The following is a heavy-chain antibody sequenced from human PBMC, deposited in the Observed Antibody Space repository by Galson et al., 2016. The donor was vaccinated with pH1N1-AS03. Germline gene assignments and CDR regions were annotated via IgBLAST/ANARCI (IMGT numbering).Heavy chain of an antibody. CDR3: ARDLGELLGWFDP. CDR1: GGSISNYY. CDR2: IYYSGST. Sequence: SETLSLTCTVSGGSISNYYWTWIRQPPGKGLEWIGYIYYSGSTSYNPSLKSRVTISVDTSKNQFSLKLGSVTAADTAVYYCARDLGELLGWFDPWGQGTLVTVSS. D-gene: IGHD1-26*01. J-gene: IGHJ5*02. V-gene: IGHV4-59*01.